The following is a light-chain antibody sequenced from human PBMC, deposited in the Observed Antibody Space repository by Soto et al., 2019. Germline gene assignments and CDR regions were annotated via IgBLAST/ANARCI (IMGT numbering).Light chain of an antibody. Sequence: QSALTQPPSVSGAPGQRVTISCSGSSSNIGAPYDVHWYQQFPGTAPKLVIYANTKRPSGVPDRFSGSKSGTSASLAITGLQAEDEADYYCQSYDSSLSEGVFGGGTKLTVL. J-gene: IGLJ2*01. CDR1: SSNIGAPYD. CDR2: ANT. CDR3: QSYDSSLSEGV. V-gene: IGLV1-40*01.